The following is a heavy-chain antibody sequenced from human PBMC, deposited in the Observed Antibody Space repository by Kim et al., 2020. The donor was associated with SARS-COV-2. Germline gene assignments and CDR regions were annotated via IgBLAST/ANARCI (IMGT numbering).Heavy chain of an antibody. CDR2: IYYSGST. CDR3: ARQSRFGVVVAAPYYFDY. CDR1: GGSISSSNYY. V-gene: IGHV4-39*01. Sequence: SETLSLTCTVSGGSISSSNYYWGWIRQPPGKGLEWIGSIYYSGSTYYNPSLKSRVTISVDTSKSHFSLKLSSVTAADTAVYYCARQSRFGVVVAAPYYFDYWGQGTLVIVSS. J-gene: IGHJ4*02. D-gene: IGHD2-15*01.